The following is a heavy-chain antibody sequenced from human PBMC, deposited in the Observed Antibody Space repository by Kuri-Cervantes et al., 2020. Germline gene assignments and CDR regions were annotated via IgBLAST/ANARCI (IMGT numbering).Heavy chain of an antibody. CDR3: ARDGSPGAFDI. CDR2: ISYDGSNK. CDR1: GFTFSNFA. V-gene: IGHV3-30-3*01. Sequence: GESLKISCAASGFTFSNFAMHWVRQAPGKGLEWVAVISYDGSNKYYADSVKGRFTISRDNAKNSLYLQMNSLRAEDTAVYYCARDGSPGAFDIWGQGTMVTVSS. J-gene: IGHJ3*02. D-gene: IGHD1-26*01.